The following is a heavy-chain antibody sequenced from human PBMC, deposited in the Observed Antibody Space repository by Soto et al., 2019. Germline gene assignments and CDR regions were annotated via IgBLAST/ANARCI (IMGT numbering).Heavy chain of an antibody. V-gene: IGHV3-23*01. Sequence: WGSLRLSCAASGFTFISYAIICFRHSAWKWLEWVSAISGSGGSTYYADSVKGRFTISRDNSKNTLYLQMNSLRAEDTAVYYCAKRDYYDSSGPSRYWGQGTLVTVSS. CDR1: GFTFISYA. D-gene: IGHD3-22*01. CDR2: ISGSGGST. CDR3: AKRDYYDSSGPSRY. J-gene: IGHJ4*02.